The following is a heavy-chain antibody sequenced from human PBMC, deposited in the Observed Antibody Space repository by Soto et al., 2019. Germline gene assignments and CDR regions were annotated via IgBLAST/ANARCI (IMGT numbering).Heavy chain of an antibody. J-gene: IGHJ3*02. CDR2: ISASSSHK. CDR3: ARLRSDAFDI. D-gene: IGHD4-17*01. Sequence: ESGGRLVKPGESLRLSCVASGFDFSYYTMNWVRQAPGKGLEWVSAISASSSHKYSADSVRGRFTFSRDNANNSLYPQMNNLRVEDTAVYYCARLRSDAFDIWGQGTLVTVSS. V-gene: IGHV3-21*01. CDR1: GFDFSYYT.